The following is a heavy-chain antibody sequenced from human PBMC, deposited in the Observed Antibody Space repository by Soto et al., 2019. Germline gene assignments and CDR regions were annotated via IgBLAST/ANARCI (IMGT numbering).Heavy chain of an antibody. V-gene: IGHV4-34*01. CDR3: ARLRSRLHYFDY. CDR1: GGSFSCYY. J-gene: IGHJ4*02. Sequence: PSETLSLTCAVYGGSFSCYYWSWIRQPPGKGLEWIGEINHSGSTNYNPSLKSRVTISVDTSKNQFSLKLSPVTAADTAVYYCARLRSRLHYFDYWGQGTLVTVSS. D-gene: IGHD3-16*01. CDR2: INHSGST.